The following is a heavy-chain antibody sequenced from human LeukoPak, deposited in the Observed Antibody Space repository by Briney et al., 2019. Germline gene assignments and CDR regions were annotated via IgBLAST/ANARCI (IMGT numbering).Heavy chain of an antibody. D-gene: IGHD4-17*01. V-gene: IGHV4-30-4*01. CDR3: ARASTVTPYYFDY. CDR1: GGSISSYY. J-gene: IGHJ4*02. Sequence: PSETLSLTCTVSGGSISSYYWSWIRQPPGKGLEWIGYIYYSGSTYYNPSLKSRVTISVDTSKNQFSLKLSSVTAADTAVYYCARASTVTPYYFDYWGQGTLVTVSS. CDR2: IYYSGST.